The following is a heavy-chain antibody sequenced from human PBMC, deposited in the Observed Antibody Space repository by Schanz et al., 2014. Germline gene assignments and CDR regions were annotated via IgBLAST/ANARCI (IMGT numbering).Heavy chain of an antibody. CDR3: ARGRTFDY. V-gene: IGHV1-18*01. CDR1: GYTFTDYG. CDR2: ISPYNGNT. Sequence: QVQLVQSGGEMKKPGASVKVSCKASGYTFTDYGLSWVRQAPGQGLEWLGWISPYNGNTNYAQKLQGRVTMTADTSTSTAYMELRSLRPEDTAVYYCARGRTFDYWGQGTLVTVSS. J-gene: IGHJ4*02.